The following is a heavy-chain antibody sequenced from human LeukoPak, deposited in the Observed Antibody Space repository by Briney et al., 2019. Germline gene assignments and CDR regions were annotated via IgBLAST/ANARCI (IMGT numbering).Heavy chain of an antibody. J-gene: IGHJ4*02. D-gene: IGHD6-13*01. CDR2: INPSGGST. CDR1: GYTFTSYY. V-gene: IGHV1-46*01. Sequence: ASVKVSCKASGYTFTSYYMHWVRQAPGQGLEWMGIINPSGGSTSYAQKFQGRVTITADKSTSTAYMELSSLRSEDTAVYYCARARIAAAAPYYFDYWGQGTLVTVSS. CDR3: ARARIAAAAPYYFDY.